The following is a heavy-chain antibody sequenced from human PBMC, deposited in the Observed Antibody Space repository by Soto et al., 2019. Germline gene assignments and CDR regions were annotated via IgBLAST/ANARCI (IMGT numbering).Heavy chain of an antibody. J-gene: IGHJ6*02. V-gene: IGHV3-30-3*01. CDR2: ISYDGSNK. CDR1: GFTFSTYA. CDR3: ARDYYRFNSGYGFSMDV. D-gene: IGHD5-12*01. Sequence: GGSLRLSCAASGFTFSTYAMAWVRQAPGKGLEWVAVISYDGSNKYYADSVKGRFTISRDNSKNTLYLQMNSLRAEDTAVYYCARDYYRFNSGYGFSMDVWGQGTTVTVSS.